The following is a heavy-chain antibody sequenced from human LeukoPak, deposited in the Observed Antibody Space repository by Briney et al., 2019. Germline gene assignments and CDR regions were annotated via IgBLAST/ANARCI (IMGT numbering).Heavy chain of an antibody. D-gene: IGHD6-13*01. V-gene: IGHV3-23*01. Sequence: GGSLRLPCAASGFTFSSYAMSWVRQAPGKGLEWVSAISGSGGSTYYADSVKGRFTISRGNSKNTLYLQMNSLRAEDTAVYYCAKERGSSWYSIDYWGQGTLVTVSS. J-gene: IGHJ4*02. CDR1: GFTFSSYA. CDR3: AKERGSSWYSIDY. CDR2: ISGSGGST.